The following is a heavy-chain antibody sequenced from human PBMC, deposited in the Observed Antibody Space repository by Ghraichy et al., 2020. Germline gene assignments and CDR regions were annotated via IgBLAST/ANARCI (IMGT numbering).Heavy chain of an antibody. CDR3: ASKRGHSSSWYRSLWYFDL. CDR1: GGTFSSYA. J-gene: IGHJ2*01. CDR2: IIPIFGTA. D-gene: IGHD6-13*01. V-gene: IGHV1-69*13. Sequence: SVKVSCKASGGTFSSYAISWVRQAPGQGLEWMGGIIPIFGTANYAQKFQGRVTITADESTSTAYMELSSLRSEDTAVYYCASKRGHSSSWYRSLWYFDLWGRGTLVTVSS.